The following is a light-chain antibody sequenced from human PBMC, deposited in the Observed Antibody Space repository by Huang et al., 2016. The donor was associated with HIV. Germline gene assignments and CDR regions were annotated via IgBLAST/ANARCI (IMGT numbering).Light chain of an antibody. CDR3: QQYDSWHPVT. J-gene: IGKJ4*01. Sequence: ETVMTQSPATLSVSPGERATLSCRASRSGSNNLAWYQQRPGQSPRLLLYGASTRAADVPARFTGRGSGREFSLTIDSLQSEDFAVYYCQQYDSWHPVTFGGGTKVEIK. V-gene: IGKV3-15*01. CDR1: RSGSNN. CDR2: GAS.